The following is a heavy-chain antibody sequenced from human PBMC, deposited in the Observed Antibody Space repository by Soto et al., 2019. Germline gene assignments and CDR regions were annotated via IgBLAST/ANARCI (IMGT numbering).Heavy chain of an antibody. CDR1: GFTFSSYG. Sequence: PGGSLRLSCAASGFTFSSYGMHWVRQAPGKGLEWVAVISYDGSNKYYADSVKGRFTISRDNAKNSLYLQMNSLRAEDTAVYYCARDLDTAMVFDYWGQGTLVTVSS. J-gene: IGHJ4*02. V-gene: IGHV3-30*03. CDR3: ARDLDTAMVFDY. D-gene: IGHD5-18*01. CDR2: ISYDGSNK.